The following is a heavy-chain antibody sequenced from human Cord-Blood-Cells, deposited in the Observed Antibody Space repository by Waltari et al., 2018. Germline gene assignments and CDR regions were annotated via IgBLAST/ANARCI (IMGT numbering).Heavy chain of an antibody. D-gene: IGHD1-26*01. J-gene: IGHJ3*02. CDR1: GYTFTGYY. CDR3: ARDAGGGATAFDI. CDR2: INPNSGGT. Sequence: QVQLVQSGAEVKKPGASGKGSCKASGYTFTGYYMHWVRQDPGQGLEWMGWINPNSGGTNYAQKFQGWVTMTRDTSISTAYMELSRLRSDDTAVYYCARDAGGGATAFDIWGQGTMVTVSS. V-gene: IGHV1-2*04.